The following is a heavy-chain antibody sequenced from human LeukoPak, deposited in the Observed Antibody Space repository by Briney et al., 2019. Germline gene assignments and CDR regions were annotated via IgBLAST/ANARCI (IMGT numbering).Heavy chain of an antibody. CDR1: DGSITSYY. CDR3: ARGSRPGYWYYGMDV. Sequence: SETLSLTCTVSDGSITSYYWSWIRQPPGKGLEWIGYIYYSGSTNYNPSLKSRLTISLDTSNNQFSLKLTSVAAADTAVYYCARGSRPGYWYYGMDVWGQGTTVTVSS. V-gene: IGHV4-59*01. CDR2: IYYSGST. J-gene: IGHJ6*02.